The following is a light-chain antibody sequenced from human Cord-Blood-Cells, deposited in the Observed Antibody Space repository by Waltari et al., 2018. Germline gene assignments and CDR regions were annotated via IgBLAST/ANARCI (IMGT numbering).Light chain of an antibody. CDR3: LLSCSGARPA. V-gene: IGLV7-46*01. J-gene: IGLJ3*02. CDR1: TGAVTSGHY. Sequence: QAVVTQEPSLTVSPGGTVTLTCGSSTGAVTSGHYPYWFQQKPGQAPRTLIYDTSNKHSWTPARFSGSLLGGKAALTLSGAQPEDEAEYYCLLSCSGARPAFGGGTKLTVL. CDR2: DTS.